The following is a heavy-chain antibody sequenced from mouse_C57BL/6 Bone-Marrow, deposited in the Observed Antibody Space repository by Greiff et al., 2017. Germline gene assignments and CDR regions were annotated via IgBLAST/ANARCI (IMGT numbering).Heavy chain of an antibody. J-gene: IGHJ2*01. D-gene: IGHD2-3*01. V-gene: IGHV1-19*01. CDR1: GYTFTDYY. CDR2: INPYNGGT. Sequence: VQLQQSGPVLVKPGASVKMSCKASGYTFTDYYMNWVKQSHGKSLEWIGVINPYNGGTSYNQKFKGKATLTVDKSSSTAYMELNSLTSEDAAVYYCARGWLLHYFDYWGQGTTLTVSS. CDR3: ARGWLLHYFDY.